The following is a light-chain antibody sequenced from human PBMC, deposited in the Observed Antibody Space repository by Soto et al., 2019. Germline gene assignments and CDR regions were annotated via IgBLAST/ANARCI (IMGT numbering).Light chain of an antibody. V-gene: IGLV2-23*01. J-gene: IGLJ1*01. CDR3: CSFAGSSTYV. CDR2: EGT. CDR1: SRDVGSYNL. Sequence: QSALTQPASVSWSPGQSITISCTGTSRDVGSYNLVSWYQQHPGNAPKLIIYEGTKRPSGVSYRFSGSKSGNTASLTISGLQEEDEGDYHCCSFAGSSTYVFGTGTKVTVL.